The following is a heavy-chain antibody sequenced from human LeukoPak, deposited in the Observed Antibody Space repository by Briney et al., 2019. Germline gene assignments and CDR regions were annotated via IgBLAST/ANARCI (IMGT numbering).Heavy chain of an antibody. J-gene: IGHJ4*02. CDR1: GFTFSSYG. CDR3: AKYQRQWLPKGGFDY. Sequence: PGGSLRLSCAASGFTFSSYGMHWVRQAPGKGLEWVAVISYDGNNKYYADSVKGRFTISRDNSKNTLYLQVDNLRAEDTAVYYCAKYQRQWLPKGGFDYWGQGTLVTVSS. V-gene: IGHV3-30*18. D-gene: IGHD6-19*01. CDR2: ISYDGNNK.